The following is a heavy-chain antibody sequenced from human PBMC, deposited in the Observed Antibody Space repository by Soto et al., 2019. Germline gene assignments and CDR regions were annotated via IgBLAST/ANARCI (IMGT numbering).Heavy chain of an antibody. CDR2: INPRGGTT. J-gene: IGHJ4*02. CDR1: GYTFTNYY. Sequence: ASVKVSCKASGYTFTNYYIHWVRQAPGQGFEWMGIINPRGGTTSYAQKFKGRVTMTGDTSTSTVHMELSSLRSEDTAVYYCARCHRGLRCHLDYWGQGTLVTVSS. V-gene: IGHV1-46*01. D-gene: IGHD4-17*01. CDR3: ARCHRGLRCHLDY.